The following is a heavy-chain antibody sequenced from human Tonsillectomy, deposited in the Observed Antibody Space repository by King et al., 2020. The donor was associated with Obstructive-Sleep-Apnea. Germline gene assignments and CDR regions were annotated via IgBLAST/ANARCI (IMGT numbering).Heavy chain of an antibody. V-gene: IGHV3-7*03. CDR1: GFTFSSYW. CDR3: AREAESAWYDQQEYFQH. D-gene: IGHD6-19*01. J-gene: IGHJ1*01. CDR2: IKHDGSDK. Sequence: VQLVESGGGLVQPGGSLRLSCAASGFTFSSYWMSWVRQAPGKGLEWVANIKHDGSDKYYVDSVKGRFTISRDNAKNSLYLQMNSLRAEEPAVYYCAREAESAWYDQQEYFQHWGQGTPVTVSS.